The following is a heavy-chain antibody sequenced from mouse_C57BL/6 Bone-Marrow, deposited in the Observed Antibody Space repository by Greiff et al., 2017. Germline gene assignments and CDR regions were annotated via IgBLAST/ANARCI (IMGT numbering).Heavy chain of an antibody. V-gene: IGHV1-53*01. CDR2: INPSNGGT. J-gene: IGHJ2*01. CDR3: ARFPYYYGKGYYFDY. D-gene: IGHD1-1*01. Sequence: QVQLQQPGTELVKPGASVKLSCKASGYTFTSYWMHWVKQRPGQGLEWIGNINPSNGGTNYNEKFKSKATLTVDKSSSTAYMQRSSLTSEDSAVYYCARFPYYYGKGYYFDYWGQGTTLTVSS. CDR1: GYTFTSYW.